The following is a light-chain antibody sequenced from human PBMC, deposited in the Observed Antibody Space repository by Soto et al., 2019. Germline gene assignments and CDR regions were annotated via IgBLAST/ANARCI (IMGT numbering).Light chain of an antibody. J-gene: IGKJ4*01. CDR1: QSVSSTH. CDR3: QYYGSFPLT. Sequence: EIVLTQSPGTLSLSPGERATLSCKASQSVSSTHLAWYQQKPGQAPRLLIYGASSRAIGIPDRFSGSGSETDFTLTISRLEPEDFAVYYCQYYGSFPLTFGGGTKVDIK. V-gene: IGKV3-20*01. CDR2: GAS.